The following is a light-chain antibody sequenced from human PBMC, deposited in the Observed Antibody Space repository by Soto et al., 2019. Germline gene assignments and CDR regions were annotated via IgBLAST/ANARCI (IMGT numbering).Light chain of an antibody. V-gene: IGKV1-39*01. CDR3: QQSYSSPWT. CDR1: RNVDNN. J-gene: IGKJ1*01. Sequence: DIQMTQSPSSLSASVGDRVTITCRASRNVDNNVNWYQQKPGKAPNLLIYGSSTLYGGVPSRFSGSGSGTAFTLTVRSLHPEDFAVYFCQQSYSSPWTFGLGTKVEI. CDR2: GSS.